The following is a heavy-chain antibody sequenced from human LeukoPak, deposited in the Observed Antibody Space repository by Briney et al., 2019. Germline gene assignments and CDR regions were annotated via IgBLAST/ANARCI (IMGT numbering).Heavy chain of an antibody. J-gene: IGHJ4*02. CDR2: IYTSGSA. CDR1: GGSISSGSYC. Sequence: SETLSLTCTVSGGSISSGSYCWSWIRQPAGKGLEWIGRIYTSGSANYNPSLKSRVTMSVDTSKNQFSLKLSSVTAADTAVYYCASLDILTGYYGIDYWGQGTLVTVSS. D-gene: IGHD3-9*01. CDR3: ASLDILTGYYGIDY. V-gene: IGHV4-61*02.